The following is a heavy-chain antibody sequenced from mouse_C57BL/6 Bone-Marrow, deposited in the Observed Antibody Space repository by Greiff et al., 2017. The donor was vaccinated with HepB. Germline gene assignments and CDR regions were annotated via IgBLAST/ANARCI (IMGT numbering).Heavy chain of an antibody. Sequence: EVKLVESGAELVRPGASVKLSCTASGFNIKDDYMHWVKQRPEQGLEWIGWIDPENGDTEYASKFQGKATITADTSSNTAYLQLSSLTSEDTAVYYCTTLITTVVESDYWGQGTTLTVSS. CDR3: TTLITTVVESDY. CDR1: GFNIKDDY. J-gene: IGHJ2*01. D-gene: IGHD1-1*01. CDR2: IDPENGDT. V-gene: IGHV14-4*01.